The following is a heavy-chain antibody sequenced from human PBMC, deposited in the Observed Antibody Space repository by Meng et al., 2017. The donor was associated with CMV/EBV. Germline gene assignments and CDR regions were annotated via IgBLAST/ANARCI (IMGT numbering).Heavy chain of an antibody. CDR3: ARAGEAQVYRVYYYYGMDD. Sequence: GESLKISCKGSGYSFTSYWIGWVRQMPGKGLEWMGIIYPGDSDTRYSPSFQGQFTISADNSITTPYLQRSSLKASDTPMYYCARAGEAQVYRVYYYYGMDDWGQGTTVTVSS. V-gene: IGHV5-51*01. CDR2: IYPGDSDT. CDR1: GYSFTSYW. D-gene: IGHD4-11*01. J-gene: IGHJ6*02.